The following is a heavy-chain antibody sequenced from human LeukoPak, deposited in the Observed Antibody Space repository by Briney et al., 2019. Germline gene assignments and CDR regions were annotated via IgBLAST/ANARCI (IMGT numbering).Heavy chain of an antibody. CDR2: IRSKAYGGTT. J-gene: IGHJ4*02. D-gene: IGHD3-22*01. CDR3: ISYYYDTSGYYYCDY. CDR1: GFTFGDYA. V-gene: IGHV3-49*04. Sequence: PGGSLRLSCTASGFTFGDYAMSWVRQTPGKGLKWVGFIRSKAYGGTTEYAASVKGRFTISRDDSKSIAYLQMNSLKTEDTAVYYCISYYYDTSGYYYCDYWGQGTLVTVSS.